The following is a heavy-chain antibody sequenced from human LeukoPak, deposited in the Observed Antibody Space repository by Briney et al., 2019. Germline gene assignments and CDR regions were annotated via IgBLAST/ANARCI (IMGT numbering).Heavy chain of an antibody. CDR3: ASRGWAGEYYFDY. CDR1: GYTFIGYY. D-gene: IGHD3-10*01. Sequence: ASVKVSCKASGYTFIGYYMHWVRQAPGQGLERMGWINPNSGGTNYAQKFQGRVTMTRDTSISTAYMELSRLRSDDTAVYYCASRGWAGEYYFDYWGQGTLVTVSS. CDR2: INPNSGGT. V-gene: IGHV1-2*02. J-gene: IGHJ4*02.